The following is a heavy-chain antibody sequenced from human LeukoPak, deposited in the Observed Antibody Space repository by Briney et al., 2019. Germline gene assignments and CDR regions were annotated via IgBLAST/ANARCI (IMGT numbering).Heavy chain of an antibody. CDR1: GGSISSSSYY. CDR3: ARSRLWSGSLDY. Sequence: SETLSLTCTVSGGSISSSSYYWGWIRQPPGKGLEWIGSIYYSGSTYYNPSLKSRVTISVDTSKNQFSLKLSSVTAADTAVYYCARSRLWSGSLDYWGQGTLVTVSS. CDR2: IYYSGST. V-gene: IGHV4-39*07. D-gene: IGHD5-18*01. J-gene: IGHJ4*02.